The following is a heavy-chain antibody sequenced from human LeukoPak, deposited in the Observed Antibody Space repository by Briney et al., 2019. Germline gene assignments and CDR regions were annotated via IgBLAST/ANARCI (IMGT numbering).Heavy chain of an antibody. CDR1: GFTFSGYA. Sequence: PGGSLRLSCAASGFTFSGYAIHWVRQAPGKGLEWVAVIWYDGSNQYYADSVKGRFTISGDSSKNTLFLQMNGLRAEDTAVYYCARSYSSSWATVHYWGQGTLVTVSS. CDR3: ARSYSSSWATVHY. J-gene: IGHJ4*02. CDR2: IWYDGSNQ. D-gene: IGHD6-13*01. V-gene: IGHV3-33*01.